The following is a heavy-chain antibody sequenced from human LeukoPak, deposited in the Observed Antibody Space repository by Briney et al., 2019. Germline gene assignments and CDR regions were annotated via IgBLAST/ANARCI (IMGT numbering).Heavy chain of an antibody. CDR3: ARDLSSFDP. CDR2: ISAYNGNT. V-gene: IGHV1-18*04. Sequence: ASVKVSCKASGYTFTTYYMHWVRQAPGQGLEWMGWISAYNGNTNYAQKLQGRVTMTTDTSTSTAYMELRSLRSDDTAVYYCARDLSSFDPWGQGTLVTVSS. CDR1: GYTFTTYY. J-gene: IGHJ5*02. D-gene: IGHD3-10*01.